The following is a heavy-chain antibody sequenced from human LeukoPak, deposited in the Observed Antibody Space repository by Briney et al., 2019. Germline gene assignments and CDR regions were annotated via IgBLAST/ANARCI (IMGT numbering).Heavy chain of an antibody. V-gene: IGHV1-2*02. CDR3: ARVGVSGWYARDVDY. D-gene: IGHD6-19*01. J-gene: IGHJ4*02. Sequence: ASVKVSCKASGYTFTGYYMHWVRQAPGQGLEWMGWINPNSGGTNYAQKFQGRVTMTRDTSISTAYMELSRLRSDDTAVYYCARVGVSGWYARDVDYWGQGTLVTVSS. CDR2: INPNSGGT. CDR1: GYTFTGYY.